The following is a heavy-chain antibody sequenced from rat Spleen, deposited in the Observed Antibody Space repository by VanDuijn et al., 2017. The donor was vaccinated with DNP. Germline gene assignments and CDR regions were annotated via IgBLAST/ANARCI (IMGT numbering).Heavy chain of an antibody. CDR2: ISTSGDRT. CDR3: ARHRPGYNYFDY. CDR1: GFTFSNYY. V-gene: IGHV5-25*01. Sequence: EVQLVESGGGLVQPGRSLKLSCAASGFTFSNYYMAWVRQAPKKGLEWVATISTSGDRTYYPDSVKGRFTISRDNAKSSLYLQMNSLKSEDTATYYCARHRPGYNYFDYWGHGVMVTVSS. D-gene: IGHD1-4*01. J-gene: IGHJ2*01.